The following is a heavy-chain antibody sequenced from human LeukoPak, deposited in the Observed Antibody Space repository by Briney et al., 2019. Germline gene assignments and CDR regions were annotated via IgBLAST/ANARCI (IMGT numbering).Heavy chain of an antibody. D-gene: IGHD3-10*01. CDR2: INPTGGST. CDR3: ARDLGGRFGEKAPAWSLGHFDP. Sequence: ASVKVSCKASGYTFTSYYMHWVRQAPGQGLEWMGLINPTGGSTGYAQKFQGRVTMTRDMSTSTAYMELRSLRSDDTAVYYCARDLGGRFGEKAPAWSLGHFDPWGQGTLVTVSS. J-gene: IGHJ5*02. CDR1: GYTFTSYY. V-gene: IGHV1-46*01.